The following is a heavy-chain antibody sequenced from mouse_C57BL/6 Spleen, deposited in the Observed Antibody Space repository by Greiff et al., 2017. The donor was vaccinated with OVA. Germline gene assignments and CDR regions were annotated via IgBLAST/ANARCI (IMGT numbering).Heavy chain of an antibody. CDR2: IDPENGDT. CDR3: TTTTVVGDYAMDY. D-gene: IGHD1-1*01. Sequence: VQLQQSGAELVRPGASVKLSCTASGFNIKDDYMHWVKQRPEQGLEWIGWIDPENGDTEYASKFQGKATITADTSSNTAYPQLSSLTSEDTAVYYCTTTTVVGDYAMDYWGQGTSVTVSS. CDR1: GFNIKDDY. V-gene: IGHV14-4*01. J-gene: IGHJ4*01.